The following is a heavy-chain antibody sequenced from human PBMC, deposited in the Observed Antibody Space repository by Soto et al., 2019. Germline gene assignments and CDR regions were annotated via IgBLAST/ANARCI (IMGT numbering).Heavy chain of an antibody. V-gene: IGHV1-18*01. CDR3: ARDTGYCSGGSCYGVFQTDY. CDR1: GYTFTSYG. D-gene: IGHD2-15*01. Sequence: ASVRVSCKASGYTFTSYGISWVRQAPGQGLEWMGWISAYNGNTNYAQKLQGRVTVTTDTSTSTAYMELRSLRSDDTAVYYCARDTGYCSGGSCYGVFQTDYWGQGTLVTVSS. CDR2: ISAYNGNT. J-gene: IGHJ4*02.